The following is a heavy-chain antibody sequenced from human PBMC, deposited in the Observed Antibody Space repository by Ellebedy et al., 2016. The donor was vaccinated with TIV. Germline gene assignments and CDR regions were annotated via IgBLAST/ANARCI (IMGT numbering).Heavy chain of an antibody. CDR1: GYTLTELS. Sequence: ASVKVSCXVSGYTLTELSMHWVRQAPGKGLEWMGGFDPEDGETIYAQKFQGRVTITEDTSTDTAYMELSSLRSEDTAVYYCARDRGDYVWGSYDYWGQGTLVTVSS. CDR2: FDPEDGET. V-gene: IGHV1-24*01. D-gene: IGHD3-16*01. CDR3: ARDRGDYVWGSYDY. J-gene: IGHJ4*02.